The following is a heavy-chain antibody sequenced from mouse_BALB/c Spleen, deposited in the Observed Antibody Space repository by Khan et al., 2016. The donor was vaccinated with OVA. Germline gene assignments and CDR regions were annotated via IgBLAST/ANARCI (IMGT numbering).Heavy chain of an antibody. CDR3: ARDSNFDY. J-gene: IGHJ2*01. CDR1: GFPFSRFG. Sequence: LVESGGGLVQPGGSRKLSCAASGFPFSRFGMHWVRQAPERGLEWVAYISSGSSTLYYAATVKGRFTISRDNPKNTLFLQMTSLRSEDTAMYYCARDSNFDYWGQGTTLTVSS. CDR2: ISSGSSTL. V-gene: IGHV5-17*02.